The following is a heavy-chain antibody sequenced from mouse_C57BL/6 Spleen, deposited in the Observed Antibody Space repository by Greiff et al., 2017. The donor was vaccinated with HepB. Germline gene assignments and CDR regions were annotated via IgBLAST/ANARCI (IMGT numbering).Heavy chain of an antibody. V-gene: IGHV1-50*01. Sequence: QVQLKQPGAELVKPGASVKLSCKASGYTFTSYWMQWVKQRPGPGLAWIGEIDPSDSYTNYKQKFKGKATFTVDTSSITAYMQLSSLTSEDSAVYYCARKLRSYYAMDYWGQGTSVTVSS. D-gene: IGHD1-1*01. CDR3: ARKLRSYYAMDY. CDR1: GYTFTSYW. J-gene: IGHJ4*01. CDR2: IDPSDSYT.